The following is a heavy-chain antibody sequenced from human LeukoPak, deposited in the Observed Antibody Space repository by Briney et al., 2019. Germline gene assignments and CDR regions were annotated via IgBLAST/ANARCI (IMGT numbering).Heavy chain of an antibody. J-gene: IGHJ4*02. Sequence: PSETLSLTCTVSGGSISSSNSYWGWIRQPPGKGLEWIGSIYYSGSTYYNPSLKSRVTISVDTSKNQFSLKLSSVPAADTAVYYCARRPPRGVWFGGVDYWGQGTLVTVSS. CDR1: GGSISSSNSY. D-gene: IGHD3-10*01. CDR3: ARRPPRGVWFGGVDY. V-gene: IGHV4-39*01. CDR2: IYYSGST.